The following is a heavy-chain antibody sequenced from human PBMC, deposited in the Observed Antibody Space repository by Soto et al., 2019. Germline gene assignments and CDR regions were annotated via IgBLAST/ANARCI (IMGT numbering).Heavy chain of an antibody. V-gene: IGHV1-18*01. J-gene: IGHJ2*01. CDR1: GYTFTSYG. CDR2: ISAYNGNT. Sequence: GASVKVSCKASGYTFTSYGISWVRQAPGQGLEWMGWISAYNGNTNYAQKLQGRVTMTTDQSTSQAYLELRSLRPDDTAVYYCARDGYPWYFDLWGRGTLVTVSS. CDR3: ARDGYPWYFDL. D-gene: IGHD1-1*01.